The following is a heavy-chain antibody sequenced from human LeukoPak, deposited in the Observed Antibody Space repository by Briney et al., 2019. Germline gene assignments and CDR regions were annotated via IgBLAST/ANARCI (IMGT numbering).Heavy chain of an antibody. V-gene: IGHV3-20*04. D-gene: IGHD3-22*01. CDR2: INWNGNTI. Sequence: GGSLRLSCAASGFIFDDYDMNWVRQAPGKGLEWVSHINWNGNTIGYGDSVKGRFTISRDNAKKSLYLQMNSLRAEDTAVYYCARALYDSSGYYSHFDYWGQGTLVTVSS. J-gene: IGHJ4*02. CDR3: ARALYDSSGYYSHFDY. CDR1: GFIFDDYD.